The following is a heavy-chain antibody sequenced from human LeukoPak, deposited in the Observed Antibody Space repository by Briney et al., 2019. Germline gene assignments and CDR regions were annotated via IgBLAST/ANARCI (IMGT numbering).Heavy chain of an antibody. D-gene: IGHD3-22*01. J-gene: IGHJ4*02. CDR3: ARDLMSYYDSSGNGY. CDR2: ISSSSSYI. CDR1: GFTFSSYS. V-gene: IGHV3-21*01. Sequence: GGSLRLSRAASGFTFSSYSMNWVRQAPGKGLEWVSSISSSSSYIYYADSVKGRFTISRENAKNSLYLQMNSLRAEDTAVYYCARDLMSYYDSSGNGYWGQGTLVTVSS.